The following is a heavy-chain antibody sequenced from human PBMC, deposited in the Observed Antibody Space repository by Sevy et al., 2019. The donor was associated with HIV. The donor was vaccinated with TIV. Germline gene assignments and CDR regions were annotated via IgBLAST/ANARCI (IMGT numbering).Heavy chain of an antibody. D-gene: IGHD2-21*01. V-gene: IGHV1-69*13. CDR1: GGTFSSYD. CDR3: ARGGGAVDHGMDV. Sequence: ASVKVSCKASGGTFSSYDINWVRQAPGQGLEWMGQITPMFGTSSYAHTLQGRVTITADEPTSTAYMDLSSLGSEDTAVYYCARGGGAVDHGMDVWGQGTTVTVSS. CDR2: ITPMFGTS. J-gene: IGHJ6*02.